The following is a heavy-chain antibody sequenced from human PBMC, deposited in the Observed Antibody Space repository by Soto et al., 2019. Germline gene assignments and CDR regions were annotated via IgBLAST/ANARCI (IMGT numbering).Heavy chain of an antibody. CDR3: ARDSGTYYYDSSGYYWGNYDFDI. V-gene: IGHV4-59*01. Sequence: SETLSLTCTVSGGSISSYYWSWVRQPPGQGLEWIGYIYYSGSTNYNPSLKSRVTISVDTSKNQFSLKLSSVTAADTAVYYCARDSGTYYYDSSGYYWGNYDFDIWGHGTMVT. CDR2: IYYSGST. D-gene: IGHD3-22*01. CDR1: GGSISSYY. J-gene: IGHJ3*02.